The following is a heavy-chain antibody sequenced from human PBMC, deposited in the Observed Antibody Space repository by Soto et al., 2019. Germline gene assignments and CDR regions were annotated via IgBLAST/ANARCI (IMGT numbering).Heavy chain of an antibody. CDR3: ARARVVPAAIVRYYYYGMDV. V-gene: IGHV4-31*03. J-gene: IGHJ6*02. Sequence: SETLSLTCTVSGGSISSGGYYWSWIRQHPGKGLEWIGYIYYSGSTYYNPSLKSRVTISVDTSKNQFSLKLSSVTAADTAVYYCARARVVPAAIVRYYYYGMDVWGQGTTVTVSS. CDR1: GGSISSGGYY. D-gene: IGHD2-2*01. CDR2: IYYSGST.